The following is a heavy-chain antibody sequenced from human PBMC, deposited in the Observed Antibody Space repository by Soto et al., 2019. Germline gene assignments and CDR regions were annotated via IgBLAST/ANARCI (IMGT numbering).Heavy chain of an antibody. V-gene: IGHV3-23*01. CDR1: GFTFTTYA. J-gene: IGHJ4*02. CDR3: ASRRFGEYAY. D-gene: IGHD3-16*01. Sequence: EVHLSESGGGLVQPGGSLRLSCVASGFTFTTYAMPWVRQAPGKGLEWVSGISGDSDGTYYADSVKGRFTISRDNSKNTVFLQMDSLTADDTALYYCASRRFGEYAYWGQGTLVTVSS. CDR2: ISGDSDGT.